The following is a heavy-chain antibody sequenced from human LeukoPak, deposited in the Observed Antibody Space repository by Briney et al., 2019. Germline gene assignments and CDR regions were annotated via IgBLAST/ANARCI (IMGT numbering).Heavy chain of an antibody. D-gene: IGHD2-21*01. CDR3: AKDMGSAYCGGDCYPYYFDY. CDR1: GFTFSSYA. J-gene: IGHJ4*02. V-gene: IGHV3-23*01. CDR2: ISGSGGST. Sequence: GGSLRLSCAASGFTFSSYAMSWVRQAPGKGLEWVSAISGSGGSTYYADSVKGRFTISRDNSKNTLYLQMNSLRAEDTAVYYCAKDMGSAYCGGDCYPYYFDYWGQGTLVTVSS.